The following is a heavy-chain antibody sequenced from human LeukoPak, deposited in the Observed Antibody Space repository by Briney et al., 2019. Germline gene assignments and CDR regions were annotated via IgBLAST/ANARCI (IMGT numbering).Heavy chain of an antibody. CDR1: GFTFGDYA. CDR2: IRSKAYGGTT. D-gene: IGHD3-10*01. Sequence: SGGSLRLSCTASGFTFGDYAMSWVRQAPGKGLEWVGFIRSKAYGGTTEYAASVKGRLTISRDDSKSIAYLQMNSLKTEDTAVYYCTRCRSITMVRGVIITPPRYWGQGTLVTVSS. J-gene: IGHJ4*02. CDR3: TRCRSITMVRGVIITPPRY. V-gene: IGHV3-49*04.